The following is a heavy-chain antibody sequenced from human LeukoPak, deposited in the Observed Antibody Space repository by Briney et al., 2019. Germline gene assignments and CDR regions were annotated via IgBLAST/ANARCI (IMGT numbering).Heavy chain of an antibody. CDR1: GFTFSDYY. CDR3: ARVEGYCSGGSCYVHWFDP. D-gene: IGHD2-15*01. CDR2: ISSSGSTI. V-gene: IGHV3-11*01. Sequence: GGSLRLSCAASGFTFSDYYMSWIRQAPGKGLEWVSYISSSGSTIYYADSVKGRFTISRDNAKNSLYLQMNSLRAEDTAVYYCARVEGYCSGGSCYVHWFDPWGQGTLVTVSS. J-gene: IGHJ5*02.